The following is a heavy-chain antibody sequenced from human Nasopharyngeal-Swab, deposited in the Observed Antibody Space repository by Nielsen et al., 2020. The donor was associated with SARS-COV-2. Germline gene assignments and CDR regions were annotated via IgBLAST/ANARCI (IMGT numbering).Heavy chain of an antibody. Sequence: GGSLRLSCAASGFSFSSYALTWVRQAPGKGLEWVSAVSGSGGYTEYPDSVKGRFTMSRDNSKNTLYLQMNSLRAEDTAVYYCARYDDYYDSSGYAYWGQGTLVTVSS. J-gene: IGHJ4*02. CDR1: GFSFSSYA. CDR2: VSGSGGYT. CDR3: ARYDDYYDSSGYAY. D-gene: IGHD3-22*01. V-gene: IGHV3-23*01.